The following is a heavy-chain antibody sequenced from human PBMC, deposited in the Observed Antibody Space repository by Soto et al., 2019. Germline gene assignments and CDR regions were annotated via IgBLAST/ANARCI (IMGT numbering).Heavy chain of an antibody. CDR2: IYYSGST. V-gene: IGHV4-31*03. D-gene: IGHD3-10*01. Sequence: PSETLSLTCTVSGGSISSGGYYWSWIRQHPGKGLEWIGYIYYSGSTYYNPSLKSRVTISVDTSKNQFSLKLSSVTAADTAIYYCARGGVGTMVRGLTYDYYAMDVWGQGTTVTVSS. CDR3: ARGGVGTMVRGLTYDYYAMDV. CDR1: GGSISSGGYY. J-gene: IGHJ6*02.